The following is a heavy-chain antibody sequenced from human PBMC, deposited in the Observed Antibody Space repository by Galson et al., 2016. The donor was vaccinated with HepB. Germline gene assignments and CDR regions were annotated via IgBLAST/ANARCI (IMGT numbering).Heavy chain of an antibody. V-gene: IGHV4-59*11. CDR3: ARKTHADQVSYFDYYYMDV. Sequence: SETLSLTCTVSSVSISNHYWSWIRQTPGKGLEWIGYISDSGSTSYNPSLKSRVTISVDTSTNQVSLRLTSVTPADTAVYYCARKTHADQVSYFDYYYMDVWGKGTTVTVSS. D-gene: IGHD5/OR15-5a*01. CDR2: ISDSGST. J-gene: IGHJ6*03. CDR1: SVSISNHY.